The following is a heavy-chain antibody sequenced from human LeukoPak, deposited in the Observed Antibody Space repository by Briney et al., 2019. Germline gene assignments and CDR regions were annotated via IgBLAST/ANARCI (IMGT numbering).Heavy chain of an antibody. D-gene: IGHD1-14*01. V-gene: IGHV3-48*03. J-gene: IGHJ4*02. CDR3: ARSFGN. Sequence: GGSLRLSCAASGFIFSNYEMNWVRQAPGKGLEWVSYISGSSSTVYYADSVKGRFTISRDNVKNSLYLHMNSLRAEATAVYYCARSFGNWGQGTLVTVSS. CDR1: GFIFSNYE. CDR2: ISGSSSTV.